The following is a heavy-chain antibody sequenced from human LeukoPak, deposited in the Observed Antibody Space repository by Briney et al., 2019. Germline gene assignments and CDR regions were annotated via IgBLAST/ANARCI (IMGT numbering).Heavy chain of an antibody. Sequence: GGSLRLSCAASGFTFSSYGMHWVRHRPGKGLEWVAVISYDASNKYYADSVKGRFTTSRDNSKNTLYLQTNSLRAEDTAVYYCGKGPTQYSSGWLTWGQGTLVTVSS. CDR2: ISYDASNK. CDR1: GFTFSSYG. J-gene: IGHJ5*02. CDR3: GKGPTQYSSGWLT. D-gene: IGHD6-19*01. V-gene: IGHV3-30*18.